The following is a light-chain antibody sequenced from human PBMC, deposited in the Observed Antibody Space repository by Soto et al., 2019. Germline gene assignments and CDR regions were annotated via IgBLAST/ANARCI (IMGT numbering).Light chain of an antibody. CDR2: GAS. CDR3: QHYNNWPPWT. J-gene: IGKJ1*01. Sequence: EIVMTQSPATLSVSPGERATLSCRASQSVSSNLAWYQQKPGQAPRLLIYGASTRATGIPASFSGSGSGTEFTLTISILQSEDFAVYYCQHYNNWPPWTFGQGTKVEIK. V-gene: IGKV3-15*01. CDR1: QSVSSN.